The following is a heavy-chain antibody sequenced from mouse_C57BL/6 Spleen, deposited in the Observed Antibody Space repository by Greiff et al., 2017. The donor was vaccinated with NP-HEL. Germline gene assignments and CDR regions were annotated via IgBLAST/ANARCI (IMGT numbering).Heavy chain of an antibody. Sequence: EVQVVESEGGLVQPGSSMKLSCTASGFTFSDYYMAWVRQVPEKGLEWVANINYDGSSTYYLDSLKSRFIISRDNAKNILYLQMSSLKSEDTATYYCARYGYYRYFDVWGTGTTVTVSS. D-gene: IGHD2-2*01. J-gene: IGHJ1*03. CDR2: INYDGSST. CDR3: ARYGYYRYFDV. V-gene: IGHV5-16*01. CDR1: GFTFSDYY.